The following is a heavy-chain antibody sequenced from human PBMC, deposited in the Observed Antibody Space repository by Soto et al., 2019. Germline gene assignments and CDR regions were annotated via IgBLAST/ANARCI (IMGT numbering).Heavy chain of an antibody. V-gene: IGHV3-7*01. CDR2: IKQDGSER. D-gene: IGHD5-12*01. CDR3: ARWDNGYDF. CDR1: GFTISSYW. Sequence: EVQLVESGGTLVQPGESLRLSCAASGFTISSYWMSWVRQAPGKGLEWVANIKQDGSERYYMGSVNGRFTISRDNAKNSLYLQMSSLTVEDTAVYYCARWDNGYDFGGQGTLVIISS. J-gene: IGHJ4*02.